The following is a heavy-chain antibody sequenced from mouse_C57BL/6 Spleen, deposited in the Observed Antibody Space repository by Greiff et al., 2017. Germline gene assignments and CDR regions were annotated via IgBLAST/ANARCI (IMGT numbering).Heavy chain of an antibody. CDR2: IDPSDSET. V-gene: IGHV1-52*01. J-gene: IGHJ3*01. Sequence: QVQLQQPGAELVRPGSSVKLSCKASGYTFTSYWMHWVKQRPIQGLEWIGNIDPSDSETHYNQKFKDKATLTVDKSSSTAYMQLSSLTSEDSAVYYCARGACGSSPWFAYWGQGTLVTVSA. CDR1: GYTFTSYW. CDR3: ARGACGSSPWFAY. D-gene: IGHD1-1*01.